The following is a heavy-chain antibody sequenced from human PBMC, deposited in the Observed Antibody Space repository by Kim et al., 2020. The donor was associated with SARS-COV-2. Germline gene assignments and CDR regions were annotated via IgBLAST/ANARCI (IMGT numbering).Heavy chain of an antibody. V-gene: IGHV3-21*01. J-gene: IGHJ4*02. Sequence: GGSLRLSCAASEFTFSRYSMNWVRQAPGKGLEWVSTISRNSDYIYYAESVEGRFTISRDNAKNSVYLQMSSLRVDDTAMYYCARDLSLGRPGGFDFWGQG. D-gene: IGHD3-10*01. CDR2: ISRNSDYI. CDR1: EFTFSRYS. CDR3: ARDLSLGRPGGFDF.